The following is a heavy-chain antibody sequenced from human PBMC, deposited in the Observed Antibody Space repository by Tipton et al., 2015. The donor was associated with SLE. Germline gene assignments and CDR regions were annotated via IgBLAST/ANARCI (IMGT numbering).Heavy chain of an antibody. J-gene: IGHJ6*03. CDR2: IYYSGNT. D-gene: IGHD7-27*01. CDR1: GGSISSGGYC. Sequence: TLSLTCTVSGGSISSGGYCWTWIRQLPGKGLEWIGYIYYSGNTYYNPSLGSRVTISVDTSKTQFSLIVTSVTAADTAVYYCVRGPWAYYYYMDVWGKGTKVTVSS. V-gene: IGHV4-31*03. CDR3: VRGPWAYYYYMDV.